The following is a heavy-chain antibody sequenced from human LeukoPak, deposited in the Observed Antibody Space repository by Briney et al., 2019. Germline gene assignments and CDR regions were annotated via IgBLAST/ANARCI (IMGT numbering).Heavy chain of an antibody. V-gene: IGHV3-74*01. CDR1: GFTFSSYW. CDR2: INSDGSST. D-gene: IGHD3-3*01. CDR3: ARDQPYDFWSGYWFGPDCYYYMDV. J-gene: IGHJ6*03. Sequence: GGSLRLSCAASGFTFSSYWMHWVRQAPGKGLVWVSRINSDGSSTSYADSVKGRFTLSRDNAKNTLYLQMNSLRAEDTAVYYCARDQPYDFWSGYWFGPDCYYYMDVWGKGTTVTVSS.